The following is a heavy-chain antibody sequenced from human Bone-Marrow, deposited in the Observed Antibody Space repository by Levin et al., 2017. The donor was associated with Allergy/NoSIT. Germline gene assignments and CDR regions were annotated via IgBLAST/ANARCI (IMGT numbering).Heavy chain of an antibody. CDR1: GFTFSSYA. Sequence: GGSLRLSCAASGFTFSSYAMHWVRQAPGKGLEWVAVISYDGSNKYYADSVKGRFTISRDNSKNTLYLQMNSLRAEDTAVYYCARDRHYYDSSGYTPEIYWYFDLWGRGTLVTVSS. J-gene: IGHJ2*01. V-gene: IGHV3-30-3*01. D-gene: IGHD3-22*01. CDR2: ISYDGSNK. CDR3: ARDRHYYDSSGYTPEIYWYFDL.